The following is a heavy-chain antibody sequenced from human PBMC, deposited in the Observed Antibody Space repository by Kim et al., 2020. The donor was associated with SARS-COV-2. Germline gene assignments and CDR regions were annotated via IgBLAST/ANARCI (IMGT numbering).Heavy chain of an antibody. V-gene: IGHV1-69*13. Sequence: SVKVSCKTSGDTFSKFAISWVRQAPGQGLEWVGGIIPLFGKPNYAQKFQDRVTITADESTSTVYMELSSLRFEDTAVYYCARDPPSSVLREPISINGYYSNMDVWGQGTTVFVSS. CDR1: GDTFSKFA. J-gene: IGHJ6*02. D-gene: IGHD3-22*01. CDR2: IIPLFGKP. CDR3: ARDPPSSVLREPISINGYYSNMDV.